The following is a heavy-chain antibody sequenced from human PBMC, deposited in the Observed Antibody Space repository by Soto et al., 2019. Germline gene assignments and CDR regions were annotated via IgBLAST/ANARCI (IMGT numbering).Heavy chain of an antibody. V-gene: IGHV1-46*01. CDR3: ARSSGGNFGIIIEGSNWFDP. CDR1: GDTFTSYY. CDR2: INPHGGIT. J-gene: IGHJ5*02. D-gene: IGHD3-3*01. Sequence: ASVKVSCTAPGDTFTSYYLNWVRQAPVQVVEWMGVINPHGGITKYAQKFQGRVTMTRDTSRSTVYMELRSLRSDDTAIYYCARSSGGNFGIIIEGSNWFDPWGQGTLVTVSS.